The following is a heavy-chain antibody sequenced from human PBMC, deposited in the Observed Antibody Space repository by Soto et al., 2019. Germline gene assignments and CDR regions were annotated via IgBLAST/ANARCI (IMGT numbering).Heavy chain of an antibody. D-gene: IGHD5-12*01. CDR2: ISGSSSSI. Sequence: EVQLLESGGGLVQPGGSLRLSCAASGFTFSSYAMTWVRQAPGKGLEWVSGISGSSSSIYSTGSVKGRFTISRDNAKNTLYLQMNSLRAEDTAVYYCAKWDHVDPYYYGMDVWGQGTTVTVSS. CDR3: AKWDHVDPYYYGMDV. CDR1: GFTFSSYA. V-gene: IGHV3-23*01. J-gene: IGHJ6*02.